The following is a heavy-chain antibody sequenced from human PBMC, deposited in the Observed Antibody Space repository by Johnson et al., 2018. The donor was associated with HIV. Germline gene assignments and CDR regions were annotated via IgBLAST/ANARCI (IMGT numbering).Heavy chain of an antibody. CDR3: AKSSPAAARFRLGSAFDI. Sequence: VQLVESGGGLVQPGGSLRLSCAASGFTFDDYGMSWVRQAPGKGLEWVSGITWSGHDTAYSDSVRGRFTISRDNSENTPYLQMKSLRAEDTALYYCAKSSPAAARFRLGSAFDIWGQGTMVTVSS. V-gene: IGHV3-20*04. J-gene: IGHJ3*02. CDR1: GFTFDDYG. CDR2: ITWSGHDT. D-gene: IGHD6-6*01.